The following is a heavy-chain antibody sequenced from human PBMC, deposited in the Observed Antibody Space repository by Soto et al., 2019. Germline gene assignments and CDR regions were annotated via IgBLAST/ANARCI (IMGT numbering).Heavy chain of an antibody. D-gene: IGHD7-27*01. CDR3: GRGLSGELVIFY. CDR1: GYTFTGYY. CDR2: ISPQTGGT. J-gene: IGHJ4*02. V-gene: IGHV1-2*02. Sequence: QVQLVQSGAELKKPGASVKVSCKGSGYTFTGYYIHWVRQTPGQGPEWMGEISPQTGGTKYAQKYQGRVTMTRDTSITTVYMELSNLSPDDTAVYYCGRGLSGELVIFYWGQGTLVTVSS.